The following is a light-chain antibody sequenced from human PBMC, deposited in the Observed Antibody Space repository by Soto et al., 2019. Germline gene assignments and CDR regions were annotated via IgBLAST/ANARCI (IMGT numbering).Light chain of an antibody. V-gene: IGKV3-20*01. CDR2: GAS. CDR3: QQYGRSPWT. Sequence: EIVTTQSPSTLSVSPWERVTLSCRASQNVTSNLAWYQQKPGQAPRLLIYGASNRATGIPDRFSGSGSGTDFTLTISRLEPEDFAVYYCQQYGRSPWTFGQGTKVDIK. CDR1: QNVTSN. J-gene: IGKJ1*01.